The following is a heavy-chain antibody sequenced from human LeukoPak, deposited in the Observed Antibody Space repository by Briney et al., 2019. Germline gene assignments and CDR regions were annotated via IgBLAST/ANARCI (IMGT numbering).Heavy chain of an antibody. D-gene: IGHD6-25*01. J-gene: IGHJ6*03. CDR1: GFSFSSYA. CDR2: IGTSSTTI. CDR3: ARFAAGGSYYYYMDV. Sequence: GGSLRLSCAASGFSFSSYAMSWVRQPPGKGLEWVSIIGTSSTTIYYADSVKGRFTISRDNAKNSLYLQMNSLRADDTAVYYCARFAAGGSYYYYMDVWGKGTTVTVSS. V-gene: IGHV3-48*01.